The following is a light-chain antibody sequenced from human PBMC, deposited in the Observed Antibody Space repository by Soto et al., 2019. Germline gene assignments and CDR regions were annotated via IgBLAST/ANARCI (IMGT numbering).Light chain of an antibody. V-gene: IGKV3-20*01. CDR2: GAS. J-gene: IGKJ1*01. CDR3: QQYGSSPPT. CDR1: QSISRY. Sequence: IVLTQSPGTLSLSPGERTTLSCSASQSISRYLAWYQQKPGQGPRLLIYGASSRATGTPDRFSGSGSGTDFTLTINRLEPEDFALYYCQQYGSSPPTFGQGTKVDIK.